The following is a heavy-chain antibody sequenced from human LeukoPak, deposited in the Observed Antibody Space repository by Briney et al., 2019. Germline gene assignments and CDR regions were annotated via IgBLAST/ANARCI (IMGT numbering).Heavy chain of an antibody. Sequence: GGSLRLSCAASGLIFSNCWMTWVRQAPGKGLEWVAGITWNGGSTDYAVSVRGRFTIPRDNAKKSVYLQMNSLRAEDAALYHCARDGKRVTTQFYYYGIDLWGQGTTVTVSS. CDR3: ARDGKRVTTQFYYYGIDL. V-gene: IGHV3-20*01. CDR2: ITWNGGST. D-gene: IGHD3-3*01. CDR1: GLIFSNCW. J-gene: IGHJ6*02.